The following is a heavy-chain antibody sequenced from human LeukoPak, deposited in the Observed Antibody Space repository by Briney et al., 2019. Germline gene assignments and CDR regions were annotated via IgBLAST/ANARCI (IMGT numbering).Heavy chain of an antibody. Sequence: ASVKVSCKASGYTFTSYGISWVRQAPGQGLEWMGWISAYNGNTNYAQKLQGRVTMTTDTSTSTAYMELRSQRSDDTAVYYCARDFYTMVRGVQPATLDYWGQGTLVTVSS. CDR3: ARDFYTMVRGVQPATLDY. CDR1: GYTFTSYG. D-gene: IGHD3-10*01. V-gene: IGHV1-18*01. J-gene: IGHJ4*02. CDR2: ISAYNGNT.